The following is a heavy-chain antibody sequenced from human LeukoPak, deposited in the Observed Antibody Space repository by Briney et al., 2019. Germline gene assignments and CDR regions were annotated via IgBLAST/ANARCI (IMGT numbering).Heavy chain of an antibody. CDR3: ARLSSTVVVPAAMYYYYYMDV. CDR1: GGSFSGYY. J-gene: IGHJ6*03. D-gene: IGHD2-2*01. Sequence: PSETLSLTCAVYGGSFSGYYWSWIRQPPGKGLEWIGEINHSGSTNYNPSLKSRVTISVDTSKNQFSLKLSSVTAADTAVYYCARLSSTVVVPAAMYYYYYMDVWGKGTTVTVSS. V-gene: IGHV4-34*01. CDR2: INHSGST.